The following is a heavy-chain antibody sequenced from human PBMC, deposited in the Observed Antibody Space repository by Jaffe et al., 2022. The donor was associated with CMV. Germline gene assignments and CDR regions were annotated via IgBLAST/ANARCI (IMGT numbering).Heavy chain of an antibody. CDR2: IKSETEGGTT. CDR3: TTGPKYSGTFGSFDS. Sequence: EVQLVESGGGLVEPGGSLRLSCAASGFTFSNTWMSWVRQAPGKGLEWVGRIKSETEGGTTDYAAPVKGRITISRDDSKTTLYLQLNSLQTEDTAVYYCTTGPKYSGTFGSFDSWGQGTLVTVSS. J-gene: IGHJ4*02. D-gene: IGHD1-26*01. CDR1: GFTFSNTW. V-gene: IGHV3-15*01.